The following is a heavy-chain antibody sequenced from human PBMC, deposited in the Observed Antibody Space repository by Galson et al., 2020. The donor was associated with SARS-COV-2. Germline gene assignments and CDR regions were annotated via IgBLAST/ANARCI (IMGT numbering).Heavy chain of an antibody. CDR1: GYTLTELS. Sequence: ASVKVSYKVSGYTLTELSMHWVRQAPGKGLEWMGGFDPEDGETIYAQKFQGRVTMTEDTSTDTAYMELSSLRSEDTAVYYCATGPVGAALWWFDPWGQVTLGTVSS. CDR2: FDPEDGET. V-gene: IGHV1-24*01. CDR3: ATGPVGAALWWFDP. D-gene: IGHD2-15*01. J-gene: IGHJ5*02.